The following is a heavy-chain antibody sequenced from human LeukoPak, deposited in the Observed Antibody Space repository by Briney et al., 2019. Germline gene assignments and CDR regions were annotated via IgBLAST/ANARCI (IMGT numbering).Heavy chain of an antibody. CDR1: GYTFTSYD. CDR2: INPNSGGT. J-gene: IGHJ5*02. Sequence: ASVKVSCKASGYTFTSYDINWVRQATGQGLEWMGWINPNSGGTNYAQKFQGRVTMTRDTSISTAYMELSRLRSDDTAVYYCARVEYNWNVNWFDPWGQGTLVTVSS. V-gene: IGHV1-2*02. D-gene: IGHD1-1*01. CDR3: ARVEYNWNVNWFDP.